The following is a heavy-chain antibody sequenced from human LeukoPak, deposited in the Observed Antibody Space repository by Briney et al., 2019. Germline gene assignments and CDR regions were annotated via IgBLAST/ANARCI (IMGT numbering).Heavy chain of an antibody. D-gene: IGHD7-27*01. V-gene: IGHV4-61*02. J-gene: IGHJ4*02. CDR1: GGSISSGSYY. Sequence: SQTLSLTCTVSGGSISSGSYYWSWIRQPARKGLEWIGRIYTSGSTNYNPSLKSRVTISVDTSKNQFSLKLSSVTAADTAVYYCAREPLTGSFDYWGQGTLVTVSS. CDR3: AREPLTGSFDY. CDR2: IYTSGST.